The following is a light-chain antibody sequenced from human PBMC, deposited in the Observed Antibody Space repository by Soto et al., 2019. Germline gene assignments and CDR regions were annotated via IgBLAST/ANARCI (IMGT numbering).Light chain of an antibody. V-gene: IGLV1-44*01. Sequence: VLTQPPSASGTPGQRVTISCSGSSYNIGSNTVNWYQQLPGTAPKLLIYSNNQRPSGVPDRFSGSKSGTSASLAISGLQSEDEADYYCAAWDDSLNGYVFATGTKV. J-gene: IGLJ1*01. CDR2: SNN. CDR1: SYNIGSNT. CDR3: AAWDDSLNGYV.